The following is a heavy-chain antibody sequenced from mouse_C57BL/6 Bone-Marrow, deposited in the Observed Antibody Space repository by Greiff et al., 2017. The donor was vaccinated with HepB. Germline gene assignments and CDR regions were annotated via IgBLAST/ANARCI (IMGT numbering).Heavy chain of an antibody. CDR2: IWSDGST. V-gene: IGHV2-6-1*01. CDR1: GFSLTSYD. J-gene: IGHJ4*01. Sequence: VQRVESGPGLVAPSQSLSITCTVSGFSLTSYDVHWVRQPPGKGLEWLVVIWSDGSTTYNSALKSRLSISKDNSKSQVFLKMNSLQTDDTAMYYCARQDDGRGYAMDYWGQGTSVTVSS. D-gene: IGHD2-3*01. CDR3: ARQDDGRGYAMDY.